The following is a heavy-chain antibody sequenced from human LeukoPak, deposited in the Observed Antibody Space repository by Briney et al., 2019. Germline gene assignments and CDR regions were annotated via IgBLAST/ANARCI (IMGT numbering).Heavy chain of an antibody. Sequence: SGPALVKPTQTLTLTCTFSGFSLSTSGMCVSWVRQPPGKALEWLALIDWDDDKYYSTSLKTRLTISKDTSKNQVVLTMTNMDPVDTATYYCARICHSSGYYYFDYWGQGTLVTVSS. CDR2: IDWDDDK. D-gene: IGHD3-22*01. V-gene: IGHV2-70*20. CDR1: GFSLSTSGMC. J-gene: IGHJ4*02. CDR3: ARICHSSGYYYFDY.